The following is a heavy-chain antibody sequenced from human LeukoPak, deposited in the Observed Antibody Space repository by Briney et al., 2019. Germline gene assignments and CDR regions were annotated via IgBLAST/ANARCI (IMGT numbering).Heavy chain of an antibody. Sequence: GGSLRLSCEASGFTFSSYWMSWVRQAPGKGLEWVANIKQDGSEKYYVDSVKGRFTISRDNAKNSLYLQMHSLRAEDTAVYYCARAGFVGVAFDYWGQGTLVTVSS. V-gene: IGHV3-7*03. CDR2: IKQDGSEK. CDR1: GFTFSSYW. CDR3: ARAGFVGVAFDY. D-gene: IGHD3-3*01. J-gene: IGHJ4*02.